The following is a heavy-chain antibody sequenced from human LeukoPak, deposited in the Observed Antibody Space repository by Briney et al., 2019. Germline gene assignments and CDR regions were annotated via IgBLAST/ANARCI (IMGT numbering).Heavy chain of an antibody. CDR3: ARVYCGGGSCYSRGAFDP. D-gene: IGHD2-15*01. Sequence: AAVKVSCKASGYTFTSYDINWVRQATVQGLEWMGWMNPNSGNTGYAQKFQGRVTITRNTSISTAYMELSSLRSEDTAVYYCARVYCGGGSCYSRGAFDPWGQGTLVTVSS. CDR2: MNPNSGNT. V-gene: IGHV1-8*03. CDR1: GYTFTSYD. J-gene: IGHJ5*02.